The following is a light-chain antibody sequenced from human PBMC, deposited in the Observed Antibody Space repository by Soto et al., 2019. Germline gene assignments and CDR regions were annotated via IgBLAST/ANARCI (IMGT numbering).Light chain of an antibody. J-gene: IGLJ1*01. V-gene: IGLV1-40*01. CDR1: SSNIGAGYD. CDR3: QSYDSSLSGSV. Sequence: VLTHPPSVSVAPWHRVTISFTGSSSNIGAGYDVHWYQQLPGTSPKLLIYGNSNRPSGVPDRFSGSKSGTSASLAITGLQAEDEADYYCQSYDSSLSGSVLGTGTKVTVL. CDR2: GNS.